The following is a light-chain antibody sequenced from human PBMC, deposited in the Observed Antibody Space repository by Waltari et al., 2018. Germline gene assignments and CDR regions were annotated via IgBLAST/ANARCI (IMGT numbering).Light chain of an antibody. J-gene: IGLJ3*02. V-gene: IGLV1-44*01. Sequence: QSVLTQPPSASGPPGPTVTISCSGSSSNIRRKTVTWYQQLPGTAPKLLIYTNNQRPSGVPDRFSGSKSGTSASLAISGLQSEDEAAYYCAVWHDSLNGWVFGGGTKLTVL. CDR1: SSNIRRKT. CDR3: AVWHDSLNGWV. CDR2: TNN.